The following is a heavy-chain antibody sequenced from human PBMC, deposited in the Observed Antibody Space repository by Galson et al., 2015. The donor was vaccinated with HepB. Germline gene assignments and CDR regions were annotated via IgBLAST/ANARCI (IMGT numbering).Heavy chain of an antibody. V-gene: IGHV5-51*01. Sequence: QSGAEVKKPGESLKISCKASGYSFTGYWIAWVRQMLGKGLEWMGIIYPADSDTRYSPSFQGQVTISADKSISTAYLQWSSLKASDTAMYFCARRQRYCSGSRCYTLGFDYWGQGTLVTVSS. CDR2: IYPADSDT. CDR1: GYSFTGYW. CDR3: ARRQRYCSGSRCYTLGFDY. J-gene: IGHJ4*02. D-gene: IGHD2-15*01.